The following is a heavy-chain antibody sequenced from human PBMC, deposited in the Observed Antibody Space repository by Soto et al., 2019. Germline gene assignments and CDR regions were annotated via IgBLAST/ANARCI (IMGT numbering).Heavy chain of an antibody. CDR1: GGSVSSGSYY. J-gene: IGHJ4*02. D-gene: IGHD7-27*01. V-gene: IGHV4-61*01. CDR2: IYYSGST. Sequence: QVQLQESGPGLVKPSETLSLTCTVSGGSVSSGSYYWSWIRQPPGKGLEWIGYIYYSGSTNYNPSLKSRVTISVDTSKNQFSLKLSSVTAADTAVYYCARGLLGLPRPDFDYWGPGTLVTVSS. CDR3: ARGLLGLPRPDFDY.